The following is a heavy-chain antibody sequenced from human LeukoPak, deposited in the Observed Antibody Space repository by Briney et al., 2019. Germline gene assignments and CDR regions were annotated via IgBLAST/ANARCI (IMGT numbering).Heavy chain of an antibody. Sequence: GGSLRLSCAASGFTFSSYAMSWVRQASGKGLEWVSAISGSGGSTYYADSVKGRFTISRDNSKNTLYLQMNSLRAEDTAVYYCAKDPIAVGGTPLDYWGQGTLVTVSS. CDR3: AKDPIAVGGTPLDY. J-gene: IGHJ4*02. CDR2: ISGSGGST. CDR1: GFTFSSYA. V-gene: IGHV3-23*01. D-gene: IGHD6-19*01.